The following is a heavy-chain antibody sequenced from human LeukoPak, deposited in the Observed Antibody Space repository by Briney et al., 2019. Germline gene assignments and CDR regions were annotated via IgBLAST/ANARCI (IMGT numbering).Heavy chain of an antibody. CDR2: ISHSGST. D-gene: IGHD5-18*01. J-gene: IGHJ6*02. CDR1: GGSFSGYY. CDR3: ARILSGYSHGFYYYYGMDV. Sequence: WETLSLTCAVYGGSFSGYYWSWIRQPPGKGLEWIGEISHSGSTNYNPSLKSRVTISVDTSKNQFSLRLSSVTAADPAVYYCARILSGYSHGFYYYYGMDVWGQGTTVTVSS. V-gene: IGHV4-34*01.